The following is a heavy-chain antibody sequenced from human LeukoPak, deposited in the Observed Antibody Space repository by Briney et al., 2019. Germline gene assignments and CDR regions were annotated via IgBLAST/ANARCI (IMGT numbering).Heavy chain of an antibody. Sequence: PGGSLRLSCAASGFTFSSYAMSWVRQAPGKGLEWVSVIYSGGSTYYADSVKGRFTISRDNSKNTLYLQMNSLRAEDTAVYYCARRAFSNYGMDVWGQGTTVTVSS. CDR1: GFTFSSYA. J-gene: IGHJ6*02. V-gene: IGHV3-53*01. D-gene: IGHD2-2*01. CDR3: ARRAFSNYGMDV. CDR2: IYSGGST.